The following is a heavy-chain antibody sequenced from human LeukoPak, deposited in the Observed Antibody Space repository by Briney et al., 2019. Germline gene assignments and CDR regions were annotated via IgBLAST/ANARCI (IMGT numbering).Heavy chain of an antibody. CDR3: ARDRYSGGCRYFDY. J-gene: IGHJ4*02. Sequence: GGSLRLSCAASGFTFSSYSMNWVRQAPGKGLEWVSYISSSSSTIYYADSVKGRFTISRDNAKNSLYLQMNSLRAEDTAVYYCARDRYSGGCRYFDYWGQGTLVTVSS. V-gene: IGHV3-48*01. CDR2: ISSSSSTI. D-gene: IGHD2-15*01. CDR1: GFTFSSYS.